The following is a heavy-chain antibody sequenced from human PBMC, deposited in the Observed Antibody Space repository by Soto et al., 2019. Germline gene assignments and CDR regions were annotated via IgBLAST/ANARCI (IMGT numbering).Heavy chain of an antibody. D-gene: IGHD5-12*01. V-gene: IGHV1-69*01. Sequence: VLLVQYGAAVKKPRASVKVSCKASLGAFSRYAISWVRHAPGQGLERVGGIFPMYGSPVYAQKLQDIVTLTANEATTTAYRERSGLRYEDTAFYCSARDYEYQILELAALNIWGQGTTVPVSS. J-gene: IGHJ3*02. CDR3: ARDYEYQILELAALNI. CDR2: IFPMYGSP. CDR1: LGAFSRYA.